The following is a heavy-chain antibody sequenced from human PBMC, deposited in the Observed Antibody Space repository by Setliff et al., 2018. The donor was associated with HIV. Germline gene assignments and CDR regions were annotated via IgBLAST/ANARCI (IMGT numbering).Heavy chain of an antibody. CDR3: ARERRGGYSGYDSHWYFDL. V-gene: IGHV4-59*01. D-gene: IGHD5-12*01. J-gene: IGHJ2*01. CDR1: GGSFSGYY. Sequence: PSETLSLTCAVYGGSFSGYYWSWIRQPPGKGLEWIGYIDYSGSTNYNTSLRSRVTISLDTSKNQFSLKLSSVTAADTAVYYCARERRGGYSGYDSHWYFDLWGRGTLVTVSS. CDR2: IDYSGST.